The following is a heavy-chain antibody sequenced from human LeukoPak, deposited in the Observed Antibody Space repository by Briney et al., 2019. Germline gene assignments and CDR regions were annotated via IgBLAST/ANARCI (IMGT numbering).Heavy chain of an antibody. D-gene: IGHD3-22*01. CDR1: GGSISSYY. CDR2: IYYSGST. J-gene: IGHJ3*02. Sequence: TSETLSLTCTVSGGSISSYYWSWIRQPPGKGLEWIGYIYYSGSTNYNPSLKSRVTISVDTSKNQFSLKLSSVTAADTAVYYCARVPPPELDYYDSSGYYYPDAFDIWGQGTMVTVSS. V-gene: IGHV4-59*01. CDR3: ARVPPPELDYYDSSGYYYPDAFDI.